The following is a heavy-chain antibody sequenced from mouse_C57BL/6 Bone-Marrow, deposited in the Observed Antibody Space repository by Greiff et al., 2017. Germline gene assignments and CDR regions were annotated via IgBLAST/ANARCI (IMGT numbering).Heavy chain of an antibody. Sequence: VHVKQSGPELVKPGASVKIPCKASGYTFTDYNMDWVKQSHGKSLEWIGDINPNNGGTIYNQKFKGKATLTVDKSSSTAYMELRSLTSDDTAVYYCARYGYPWYFDVWGTGTTVTVSS. CDR2: INPNNGGT. CDR3: ARYGYPWYFDV. V-gene: IGHV1-18*01. CDR1: GYTFTDYN. D-gene: IGHD2-2*01. J-gene: IGHJ1*03.